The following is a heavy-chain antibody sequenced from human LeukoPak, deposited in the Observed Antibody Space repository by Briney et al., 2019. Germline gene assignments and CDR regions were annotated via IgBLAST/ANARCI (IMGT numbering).Heavy chain of an antibody. D-gene: IGHD2-2*01. Sequence: PGGSLRLSCAASGFTFSSYGMHWVRQAPGKGLEWVAVISYDGNNKYYADSVKGRFTISRGNSKNTLYLQMNSLRAEDTAVYYCATTKGYCSSTSCYAGAFDIWGQGTMVTVSS. J-gene: IGHJ3*02. CDR3: ATTKGYCSSTSCYAGAFDI. CDR2: ISYDGNNK. V-gene: IGHV3-30*03. CDR1: GFTFSSYG.